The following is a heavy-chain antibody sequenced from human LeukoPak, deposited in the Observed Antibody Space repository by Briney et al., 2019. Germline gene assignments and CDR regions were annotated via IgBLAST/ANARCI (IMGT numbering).Heavy chain of an antibody. Sequence: PGGSLRLSFAASGFTFSSYAMSWVRQALGKGLEWVSAISGSGGSTYYADSVKGRFTISRDNSKNTLYLQMNSLRAEDTAVYYCAYDYYGSGSYYKGNWYDPWGQGTLVTVSS. D-gene: IGHD3-10*01. CDR2: ISGSGGST. J-gene: IGHJ5*02. V-gene: IGHV3-23*01. CDR1: GFTFSSYA. CDR3: AYDYYGSGSYYKGNWYDP.